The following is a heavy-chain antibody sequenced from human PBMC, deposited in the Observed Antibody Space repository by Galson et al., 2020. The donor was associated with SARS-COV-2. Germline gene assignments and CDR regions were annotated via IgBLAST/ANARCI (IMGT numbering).Heavy chain of an antibody. J-gene: IGHJ5*01. CDR3: AKDPGYSYGTYFDS. CDR1: GFSFSNFD. D-gene: IGHD5-18*01. V-gene: IGHV3-23*01. CDR2: VSRSGPGT. Sequence: GESLKISCAASGFSFSNFDMSWVRQALGKGLEWVSTVSRSGPGTFYADSVKGRFTISRDNSKNTLSLQMTSLRADDTALYYCAKDPGYSYGTYFDSWGQGTLVTVSS.